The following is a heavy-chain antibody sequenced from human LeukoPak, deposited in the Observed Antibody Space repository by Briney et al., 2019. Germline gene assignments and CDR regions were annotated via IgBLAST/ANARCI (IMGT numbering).Heavy chain of an antibody. V-gene: IGHV1-46*01. J-gene: IGHJ6*03. CDR3: ARTEYCSSTSCQKTYYYYYMDV. D-gene: IGHD2-2*01. CDR1: GYTFTSYY. CDR2: INPSGGST. Sequence: ASVKVSCKASGYTFTSYYMHWVRQAPGQGLEWMGIINPSGGSTSYAQKFQGRVTMTRDMSTSTVYMELSSLRSEDTAVYYCARTEYCSSTSCQKTYYYYYMDVWGKGTTVTVSS.